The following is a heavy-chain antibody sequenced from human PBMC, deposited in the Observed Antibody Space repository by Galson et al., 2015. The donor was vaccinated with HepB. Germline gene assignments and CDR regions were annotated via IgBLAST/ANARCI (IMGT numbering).Heavy chain of an antibody. CDR2: IIPIFGIA. CDR1: GGTFSSYA. Sequence: QSGAEVKKPGASVKVSCKASGGTFSSYAISWVRQAPGQGLEWMGGIIPIFGIANFAQKFQGRVTITADKSTSTAYMELSSLRSEDTAVYYCAKQATITDAFDIWGQGTMVTVSS. V-gene: IGHV1-69*10. J-gene: IGHJ3*02. CDR3: AKQATITDAFDI. D-gene: IGHD5-24*01.